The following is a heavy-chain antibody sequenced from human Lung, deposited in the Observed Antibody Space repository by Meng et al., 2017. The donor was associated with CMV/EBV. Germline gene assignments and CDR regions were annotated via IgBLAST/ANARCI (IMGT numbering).Heavy chain of an antibody. CDR1: GYTFTGDY. CDR2: INPNSGAT. CDR3: ARDSRHCTSASCYSWYFDL. Sequence: VAVVDAGAGVNKVAASVKCSCKVSGYTFTGDYMHWVRPAPGQVLEWMGRINPNSGATEYAQNFQGRVTMTRDTSISTAYMELSRLRSDDTAVYYCARDSRHCTSASCYSWYFDLWGRGTLVTVSS. J-gene: IGHJ2*01. D-gene: IGHD2-2*02. V-gene: IGHV1-2*06.